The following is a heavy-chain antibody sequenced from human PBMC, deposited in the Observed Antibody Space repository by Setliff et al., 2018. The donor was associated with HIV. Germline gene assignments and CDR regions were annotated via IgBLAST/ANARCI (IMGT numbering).Heavy chain of an antibody. CDR1: GGTFSSYS. CDR2: ILPISGTR. CDR3: ARDQVSMVRAVRLVA. J-gene: IGHJ1*01. V-gene: IGHV1-69*06. Sequence: SVKVSCKASGGTFSSYSISWVRQAPGQGLEWMGRILPISGTRDYAQKFQGRVTITADKSTSTAYMELRSLRSEDTAVYYFARDQVSMVRAVRLVAWGQGSLVTVSS. D-gene: IGHD3-10*01.